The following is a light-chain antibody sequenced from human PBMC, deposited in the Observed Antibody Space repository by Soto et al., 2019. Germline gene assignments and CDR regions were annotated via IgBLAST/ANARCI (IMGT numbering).Light chain of an antibody. V-gene: IGLV2-14*01. CDR3: RSYTSSSTDV. J-gene: IGLJ1*01. CDR2: DVS. Sequence: QAALTQPASVSGSPGQSITISCTGTSSDVRGYNYVSWYQQHPGKALKLMIYDVSNRPSGVSNRFSGSKSGNTASLTISGLQAEDEADYYCRSYTSSSTDVFGTGTKLTVL. CDR1: SSDVRGYNY.